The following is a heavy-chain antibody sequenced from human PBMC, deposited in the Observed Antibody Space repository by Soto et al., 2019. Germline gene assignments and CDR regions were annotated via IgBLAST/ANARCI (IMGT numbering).Heavy chain of an antibody. D-gene: IGHD6-19*01. V-gene: IGHV4-30-4*01. CDR3: AGLAVGERSFDY. CDR1: GGSITSGDYV. Sequence: SETLSLTCTVSGGSITSGDYVWSWIRQPPGKGLEWIGYIYYSGSSYYNPSLKSRVSISVDTSKNQFSLKLSSVTAADTAVYYCAGLAVGERSFDYWGQGTLVTVSS. J-gene: IGHJ4*02. CDR2: IYYSGSS.